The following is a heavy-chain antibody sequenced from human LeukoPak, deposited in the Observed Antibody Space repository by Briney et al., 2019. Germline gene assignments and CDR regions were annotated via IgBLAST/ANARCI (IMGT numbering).Heavy chain of an antibody. CDR1: GGSISSYY. Sequence: PSETLSLTCTVSGGSISSYYWSWIRQPPGKGLEWIGYIYYSGTTNYNPSLKSRVTISVDTSKNQFSLKLSSVTAADTAVYYCARTHNHAPLNWGQGTLVTVSS. D-gene: IGHD1-14*01. CDR2: IYYSGTT. CDR3: ARTHNHAPLN. J-gene: IGHJ4*02. V-gene: IGHV4-59*08.